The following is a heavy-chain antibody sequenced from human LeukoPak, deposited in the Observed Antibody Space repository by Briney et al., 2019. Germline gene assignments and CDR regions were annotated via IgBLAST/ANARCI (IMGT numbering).Heavy chain of an antibody. J-gene: IGHJ4*02. CDR3: ARLSTTVTFFDY. V-gene: IGHV4-39*01. Sequence: SETLSLTCPVSGGSISSSSYYWGWIRQPPGKGLEWIGSIYYSGSTYYNPSLKSRVTISVDTSKNQFSLKLSSVTAADTAVYYCARLSTTVTFFDYWGQGALVTVSS. CDR1: GGSISSSSYY. D-gene: IGHD4-17*01. CDR2: IYYSGST.